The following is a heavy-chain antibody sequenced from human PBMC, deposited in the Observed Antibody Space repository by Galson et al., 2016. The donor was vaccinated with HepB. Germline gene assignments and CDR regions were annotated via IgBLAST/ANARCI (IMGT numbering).Heavy chain of an antibody. CDR2: IYWNDDK. J-gene: IGHJ4*02. CDR3: AHRFNGLGKLPNTFFDY. D-gene: IGHD3-16*01. Sequence: PALVKPTQTLTLTCTFSGFSLSTSGVGVGWIRQPPGKALEWLALIYWNDDKRYSPSLKSRLIITKDTSKNQVVLTMTNMDPVDTATYYCAHRFNGLGKLPNTFFDYWGQGTLVTVSS. V-gene: IGHV2-5*01. CDR1: GFSLSTSGVG.